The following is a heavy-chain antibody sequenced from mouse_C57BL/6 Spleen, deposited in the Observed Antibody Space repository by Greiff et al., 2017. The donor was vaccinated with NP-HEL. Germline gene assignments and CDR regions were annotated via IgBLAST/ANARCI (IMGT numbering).Heavy chain of an antibody. CDR2: IYPGDGDT. CDR3: ARDTTVVEGWYFDV. CDR1: GYAFSSSW. V-gene: IGHV1-82*01. Sequence: QVQLQQSGPELVKPGASVKISCKASGYAFSSSWMNWVKQRPGKGLEWIGRIYPGDGDTNYNGKFKGKATLTADKSSSTAYMQRSSLTSEDSAVYFCARDTTVVEGWYFDVWGTGTTVTVSS. J-gene: IGHJ1*03. D-gene: IGHD1-1*01.